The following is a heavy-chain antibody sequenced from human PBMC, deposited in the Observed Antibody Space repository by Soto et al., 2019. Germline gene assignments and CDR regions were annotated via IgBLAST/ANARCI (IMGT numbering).Heavy chain of an antibody. CDR2: MNPNTGNK. CDR3: TREAIVAENWFDP. V-gene: IGHV1-3*01. Sequence: QVRLVQSGAEVKRPGASVKVSCRASGYTFVDYALHWVRQAPGQGLEWVGWMNPNTGNKKYSHKREDRVSITRDTATSTAYMELRGLRSEDTAVYFCTREAIVAENWFDPWGQGTLVTVSS. CDR1: GYTFVDYA. D-gene: IGHD5-12*01. J-gene: IGHJ5*02.